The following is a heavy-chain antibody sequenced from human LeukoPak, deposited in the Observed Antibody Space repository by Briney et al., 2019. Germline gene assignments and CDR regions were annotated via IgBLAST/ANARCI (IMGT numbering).Heavy chain of an antibody. D-gene: IGHD3-3*01. CDR2: INHSGST. CDR3: ARGARFLEWLYSPKYYYYYMDV. CDR1: GGSFSGYY. J-gene: IGHJ6*03. V-gene: IGHV4-34*01. Sequence: PSETLSLTCAVYGGSFSGYYWSWLRQPPGKGLEWLGEINHSGSTNYNPSLKSRVTISVDTSKNQFSLKLSSATAADTAVYYCARGARFLEWLYSPKYYYYYMDVWGKGATVTVSS.